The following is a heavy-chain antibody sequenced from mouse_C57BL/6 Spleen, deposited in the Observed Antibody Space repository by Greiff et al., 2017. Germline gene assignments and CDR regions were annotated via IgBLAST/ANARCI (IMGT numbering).Heavy chain of an antibody. V-gene: IGHV1-5*01. CDR2: IYPGNSDT. Sequence: VQLKQSGTVLARPGASVKMSCKTSGYTFTSYWMHWVKQRPGQGLEWIGAIYPGNSDTSYNQKFKGKAKLTAVTSARTAYMELSSLTNEDSAVYYCTREIYYDYDGYFDVWGTGTTVTVSS. CDR3: TREIYYDYDGYFDV. J-gene: IGHJ1*03. CDR1: GYTFTSYW. D-gene: IGHD2-4*01.